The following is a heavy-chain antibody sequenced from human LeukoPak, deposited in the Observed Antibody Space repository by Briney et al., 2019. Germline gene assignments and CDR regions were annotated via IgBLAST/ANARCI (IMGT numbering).Heavy chain of an antibody. CDR3: ARGVLGSRDFWQTPYYYGMDV. D-gene: IGHD3-3*01. CDR1: GFTVSSNY. CDR2: IYSGGST. J-gene: IGHJ6*02. Sequence: GGSLRLSCAASGFTVSSNYMSWVRQAPGRGLEWVSVIYSGGSTYYADSVKGRFTISRDNSKNTLYLQMNSLRAEDTAVYYCARGVLGSRDFWQTPYYYGMDVWGQGTMVTVSS. V-gene: IGHV3-66*01.